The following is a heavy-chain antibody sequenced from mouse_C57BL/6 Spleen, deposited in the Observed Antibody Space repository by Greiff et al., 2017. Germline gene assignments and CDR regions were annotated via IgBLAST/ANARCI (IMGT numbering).Heavy chain of an antibody. CDR2: IDPEDGDT. CDR1: GFNIKDYY. Sequence: EVQLQQSGAELVRPGASVKLSCTASGFNIKDYYMHGVKQRPEQGLEWIGRIDPEDGDTEYAPKFQGKATMTADTSSNTAYLQLSSLTSEDTAVYYCTTIATVEYFEVWGTGTTVTVA. D-gene: IGHD1-1*01. V-gene: IGHV14-1*01. J-gene: IGHJ1*03. CDR3: TTIATVEYFEV.